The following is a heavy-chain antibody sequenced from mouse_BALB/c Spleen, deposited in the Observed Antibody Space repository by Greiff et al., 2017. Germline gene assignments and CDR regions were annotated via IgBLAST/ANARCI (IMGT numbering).Heavy chain of an antibody. CDR3: ARRGYGNYDAMDY. CDR1: GFTFSSYG. V-gene: IGHV5-6*01. D-gene: IGHD2-1*01. Sequence: EVQGVESGGDLVKPGGSLKLSCAASGFTFSSYGMSWVRQTPDKRLEWVATISSGSSYTYYPDSVKGRFTISRDNAKNTLYLQMSSLKSEDTAMYYCARRGYGNYDAMDYWGQGTSVTVSS. CDR2: ISSGSSYT. J-gene: IGHJ4*01.